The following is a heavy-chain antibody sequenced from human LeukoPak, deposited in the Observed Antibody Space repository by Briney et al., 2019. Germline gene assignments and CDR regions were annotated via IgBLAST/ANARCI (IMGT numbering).Heavy chain of an antibody. CDR1: GFTLSSYW. CDR2: INSDGSST. J-gene: IGHJ6*02. CDR3: ARSVATKSRYYYGMDV. Sequence: PGGSLRLSCAASGFTLSSYWMHWVRQAPGKGLVWVSRINSDGSSTSYADSVKGRFTISRDNAKNTLYLQMNSLRAEDTAVYYCARSVATKSRYYYGMDVWGQGTTVTVSS. D-gene: IGHD5-12*01. V-gene: IGHV3-74*01.